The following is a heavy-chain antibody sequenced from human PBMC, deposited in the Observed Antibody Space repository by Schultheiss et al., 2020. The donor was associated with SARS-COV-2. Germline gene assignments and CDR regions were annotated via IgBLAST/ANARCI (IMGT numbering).Heavy chain of an antibody. J-gene: IGHJ6*02. CDR2: IYYSGST. CDR3: ARGVVAAYRASYYYYYGMDV. CDR1: GGSFSGYY. D-gene: IGHD2-15*01. V-gene: IGHV4-34*01. Sequence: SETLSLTCAVYGGSFSGYYWSWIRQPPGKGLEWIGYIYYSGSTYYNPSLKSRVTISVDTSKNQFSLKLSSVTAADTAVYYCARGVVAAYRASYYYYYGMDVWGQGTTVTVSS.